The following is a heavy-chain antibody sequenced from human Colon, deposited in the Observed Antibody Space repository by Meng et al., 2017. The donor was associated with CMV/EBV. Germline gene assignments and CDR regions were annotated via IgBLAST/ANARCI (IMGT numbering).Heavy chain of an antibody. D-gene: IGHD3-9*01. J-gene: IGHJ5*02. V-gene: IGHV1-18*01. CDR1: GYTFTNYG. CDR3: ARGTRYAGLNWFGP. CDR2: ISAYNENT. Sequence: KASGYTFTNYGIIWVRQAPGQGLEWMGWISAYNENTNYAQKLQGRVTMTTDTSTSTAYMELRSLRSDDTAVYYCARGTRYAGLNWFGPWGQGTLVTVSS.